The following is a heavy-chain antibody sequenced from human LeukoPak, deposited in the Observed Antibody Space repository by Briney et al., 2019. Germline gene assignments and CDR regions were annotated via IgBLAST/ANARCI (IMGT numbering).Heavy chain of an antibody. D-gene: IGHD3-22*01. CDR1: GFTFSSYA. J-gene: IGHJ4*02. Sequence: GGSPRLSCAASGFTFSSYAMHWVRQAPGKGLEWVAVIWYDGTNKYYADSVKGRFTISRDSSKNTLYLQMDSLRAEDTALYYCARAAYDSSGYLTLWGQGTLVTVSS. CDR2: IWYDGTNK. V-gene: IGHV3-33*01. CDR3: ARAAYDSSGYLTL.